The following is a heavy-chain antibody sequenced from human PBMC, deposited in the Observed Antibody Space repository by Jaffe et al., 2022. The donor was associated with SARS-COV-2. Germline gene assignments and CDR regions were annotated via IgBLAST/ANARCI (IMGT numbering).Heavy chain of an antibody. CDR2: IYPGDSDT. V-gene: IGHV5-51*01. CDR1: GYSFTSYW. J-gene: IGHJ4*02. D-gene: IGHD3-22*01. CDR3: ARRGDSSGYYSTTLDY. Sequence: EVQLVQSGAEVKKPGESLKISCKGSGYSFTSYWIGWVRQMPGKGLEWMGIIYPGDSDTRYSPSFQGQVTISADKSISTAYLQWSSLKASDTAMYYCARRGDSSGYYSTTLDYWGQGTLVTVSS.